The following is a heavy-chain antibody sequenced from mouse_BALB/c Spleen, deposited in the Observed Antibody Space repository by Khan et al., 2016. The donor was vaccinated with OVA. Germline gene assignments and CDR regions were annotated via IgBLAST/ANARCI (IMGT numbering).Heavy chain of an antibody. CDR3: ESVEDYYFFDY. D-gene: IGHD1-1*01. CDR2: IYHGTNNT. V-gene: IGHV1-76*01. CDR1: GYIFTSYW. Sequence: QVQLKESGAELVKPGASVKLSCKTSGYIFTSYWIHWVKQRPGKGLEWIARIYHGTNNTYYNEKLKDKATLTADKSSSTAYMQLRSLTSEDSAGYFYESVEDYYFFDYWGQGTTLTVSA. J-gene: IGHJ2*01.